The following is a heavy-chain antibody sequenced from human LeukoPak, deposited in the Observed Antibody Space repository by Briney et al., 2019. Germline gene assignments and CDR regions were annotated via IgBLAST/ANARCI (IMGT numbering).Heavy chain of an antibody. J-gene: IGHJ6*03. D-gene: IGHD2-2*02. CDR3: ARVGKYCTSTSCYSRYYYYMDV. CDR1: GFTFSSYS. Sequence: GGSLRLSCAASGFTFSSYSMNWVRQAPGKGLEWVSGINWDGSSIGYLDSVKGRFTISRDNAKNSLFLQMNGLRAEDTAFYYCARVGKYCTSTSCYSRYYYYMDVWGKGTTVTVS. V-gene: IGHV3-20*04. CDR2: INWDGSSI.